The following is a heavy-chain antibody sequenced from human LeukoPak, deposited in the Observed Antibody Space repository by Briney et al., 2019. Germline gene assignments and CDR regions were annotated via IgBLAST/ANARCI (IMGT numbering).Heavy chain of an antibody. Sequence: GGSLRLSCAASGFTVSISDMSWVRQAPGKGLEWVSVIYSGGTTYYADSVKGRFTISRDNSKNTLYLQMSSVRAEDTAVYYCERDQEYWGQGTLVTVSS. CDR1: GFTVSISD. CDR3: ERDQEY. V-gene: IGHV3-53*01. CDR2: IYSGGTT. J-gene: IGHJ4*02.